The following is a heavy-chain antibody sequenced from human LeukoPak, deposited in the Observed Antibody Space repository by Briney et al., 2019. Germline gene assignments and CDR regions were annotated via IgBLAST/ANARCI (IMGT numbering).Heavy chain of an antibody. CDR1: GFTFSSYS. CDR2: ISSSSSYV. CDR3: ARDLLWRFDY. Sequence: KPGGSLRLSCAASGFTFSSYSMNWVRQAPGKGLEWVSSISSSSSYVYYADSVKGRFTISRDNAKNSLYLQMNSLRAEDTAVYYCARDLLWRFDYWGQGTLVTVSS. J-gene: IGHJ4*02. V-gene: IGHV3-21*01. D-gene: IGHD3-10*01.